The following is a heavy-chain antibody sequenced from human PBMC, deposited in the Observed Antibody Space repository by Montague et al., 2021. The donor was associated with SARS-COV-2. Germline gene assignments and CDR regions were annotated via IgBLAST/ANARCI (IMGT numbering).Heavy chain of an antibody. Sequence: SLRLSCAASGFTFSGYAMHWVRQAPGKGLEWVAVISYDGSNKYYADSVKGRFTISRDNSKNTLYLQMNSLRAEDTAVYYCAAPMVKDYWGQGTLVTVSS. CDR2: ISYDGSNK. CDR1: GFTFSGYA. V-gene: IGHV3-30-3*01. J-gene: IGHJ4*02. D-gene: IGHD5-18*01. CDR3: AAPMVKDY.